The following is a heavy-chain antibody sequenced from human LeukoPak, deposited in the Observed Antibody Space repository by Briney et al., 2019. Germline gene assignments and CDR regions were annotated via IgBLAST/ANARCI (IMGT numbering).Heavy chain of an antibody. CDR3: ARGLPSYYYDSSGYYFDY. Sequence: KPSETLSLTCIVSGDSISGYFWSWIRQPPGKGLEWIGEINHSGSTNYNPSLKSRVTISVDTSKNQFYLTLSSVTAADTAVYYCARGLPSYYYDSSGYYFDYWGQGTLVTVSS. CDR2: INHSGST. V-gene: IGHV4-34*01. CDR1: GDSISGYF. J-gene: IGHJ4*02. D-gene: IGHD3-22*01.